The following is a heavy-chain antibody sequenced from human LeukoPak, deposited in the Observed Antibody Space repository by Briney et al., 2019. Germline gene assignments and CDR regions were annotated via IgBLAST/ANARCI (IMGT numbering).Heavy chain of an antibody. J-gene: IGHJ5*02. CDR1: GYSFTSYW. Sequence: GESLKISCKGSGYSFTSYWIGWVRQMPGKGLEWMGIIYPGDSDTRYCPSFQGQVTISADKSISTAYLQWSSLKASDTAMYYCATDEFFNGMVAPALDLWGQGTLVTVSS. CDR3: ATDEFFNGMVAPALDL. CDR2: IYPGDSDT. V-gene: IGHV5-51*01. D-gene: IGHD1-26*01.